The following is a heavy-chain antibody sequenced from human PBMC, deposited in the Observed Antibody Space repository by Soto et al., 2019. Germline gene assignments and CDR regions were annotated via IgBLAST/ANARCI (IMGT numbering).Heavy chain of an antibody. V-gene: IGHV3-33*01. J-gene: IGHJ5*02. D-gene: IGHD2-15*01. CDR1: GFTFSSYG. CDR2: IWYDGSNK. CDR3: ARAVVAATHNWFDP. Sequence: QVQLVESGGGVVQPGRSLRLSCAASGFTFSSYGMHWVRQAPGKGLEWVAVIWYDGSNKYYADSVKGRFTISRDNSKNTLYLQMNSQRADDTAVYYCARAVVAATHNWFDPWGQGTLVIVSS.